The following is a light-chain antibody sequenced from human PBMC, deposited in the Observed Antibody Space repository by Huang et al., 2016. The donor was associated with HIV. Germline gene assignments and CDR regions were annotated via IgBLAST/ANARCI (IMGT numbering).Light chain of an antibody. J-gene: IGKJ1*01. CDR3: QQYNNWPGT. V-gene: IGKV3-15*01. Sequence: EIVMTQSPAALSVSPGQRATLSGRASQRVSSNLAWYQQKPGQAPRLLIYGASTRANGIPDRCSGSGSGTEFTLTISSLQSEDFAGYYCQQYNNWPGTFGQGTKVEIK. CDR2: GAS. CDR1: QRVSSN.